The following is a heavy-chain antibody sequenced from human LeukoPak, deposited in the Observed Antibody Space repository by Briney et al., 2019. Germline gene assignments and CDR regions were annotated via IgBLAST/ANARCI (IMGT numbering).Heavy chain of an antibody. D-gene: IGHD2-2*01. Sequence: GGSLRLSCAASGFTVSSNYMSWVRQAPGKGLEWVSVIYSGGSTYYADSVKGRFTISRDNSKNTLYLQMNSLRAEDTAVYYCASRYCSSTSCYGVCFDYWGQGTLVTVSS. J-gene: IGHJ4*02. CDR3: ASRYCSSTSCYGVCFDY. V-gene: IGHV3-66*01. CDR1: GFTVSSNY. CDR2: IYSGGST.